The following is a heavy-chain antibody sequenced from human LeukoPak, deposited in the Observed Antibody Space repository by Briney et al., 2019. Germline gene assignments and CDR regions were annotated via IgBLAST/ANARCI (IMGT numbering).Heavy chain of an antibody. Sequence: SETLSLTCAVYVGSFSGYYWSWIRQPPGKGLEWIGEINHSGSTNYNPSLKSRVTMSVDTSKNQLSLKVSSVTAADTAVYYCARVFDSGSQAYFYYMDVWGKGTTVIISS. CDR3: ARVFDSGSQAYFYYMDV. CDR2: INHSGST. CDR1: VGSFSGYY. J-gene: IGHJ6*03. D-gene: IGHD3-10*01. V-gene: IGHV4-34*01.